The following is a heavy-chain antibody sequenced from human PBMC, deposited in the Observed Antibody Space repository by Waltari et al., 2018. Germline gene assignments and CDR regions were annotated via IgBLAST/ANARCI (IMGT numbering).Heavy chain of an antibody. Sequence: QEQLVESGGGVVQPGSSLRLSCAASGIIFSAGGMPWVRQAPGKGLEWVAVIWYDGSQKYYGDSVKGRFTISRDNSKNTLYLEMNSLRAEDTAVYYCARDLGSSGRYVEEYYHYGMDVWGQGTTVIVSS. V-gene: IGHV3-33*01. J-gene: IGHJ6*02. CDR3: ARDLGSSGRYVEEYYHYGMDV. CDR1: GIIFSAGG. CDR2: IWYDGSQK. D-gene: IGHD6-19*01.